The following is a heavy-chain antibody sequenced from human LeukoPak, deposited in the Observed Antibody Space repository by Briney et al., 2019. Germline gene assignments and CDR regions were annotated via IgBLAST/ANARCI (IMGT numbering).Heavy chain of an antibody. J-gene: IGHJ4*02. CDR3: AKYDSSGYYYRAPDY. CDR1: GFTFSTYG. D-gene: IGHD3-22*01. Sequence: PGGSLRLSCSASGFTFSTYGMHWVRQAPGKGLEWVAFIRYDGSDKYYADSVKGRFTISRDNSKNTLYLQMNSLRAEDTAVYYCAKYDSSGYYYRAPDYWGQGTLVTVSS. V-gene: IGHV3-30*02. CDR2: IRYDGSDK.